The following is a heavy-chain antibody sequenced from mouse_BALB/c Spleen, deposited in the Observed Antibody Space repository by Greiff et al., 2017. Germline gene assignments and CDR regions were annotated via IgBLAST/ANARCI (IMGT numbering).Heavy chain of an antibody. D-gene: IGHD2-2*01. V-gene: IGHV5-17*02. J-gene: IGHJ4*01. Sequence: EVQLVESGGGLVQPGGSRKLSCAASGFTFSSFGMHWVRQAPEKGLEWVAYISSGSSTIYYADTVKGRFTISRDNPKNTLFLQMTSLRSEDTAMYYCARDGYDDAMDYWGQGTSVTVSS. CDR3: ARDGYDDAMDY. CDR2: ISSGSSTI. CDR1: GFTFSSFG.